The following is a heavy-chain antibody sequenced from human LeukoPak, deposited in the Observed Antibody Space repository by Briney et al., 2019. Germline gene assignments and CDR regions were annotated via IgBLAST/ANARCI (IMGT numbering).Heavy chain of an antibody. CDR2: IYYSGST. V-gene: IGHV4-59*01. J-gene: IGHJ4*02. CDR1: GGSISSYY. CDR3: ARGIAVAGLDY. Sequence: SETLSLTCTVSGGSISSYYWSWLRQPPGKGLEWIGYIYYSGSTNYNPSLKSRVTISVDTSKNQFSLKLSSVTAADTAVYYCARGIAVAGLDYWGQGTLVTVSS. D-gene: IGHD6-19*01.